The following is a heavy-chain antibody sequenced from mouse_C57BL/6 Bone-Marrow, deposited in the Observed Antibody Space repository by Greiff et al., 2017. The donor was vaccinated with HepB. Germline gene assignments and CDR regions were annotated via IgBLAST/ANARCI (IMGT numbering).Heavy chain of an antibody. J-gene: IGHJ4*01. V-gene: IGHV1-4*01. CDR2: INPSSGYT. CDR1: GYTFTSYT. Sequence: QVQLQQSGAELARPGASVKMSCKASGYTFTSYTMHWVKQRPGQGLEWIGYINPSSGYTKYNQKFKDKATLTADKSSSTAYMQLSSLTSEDSAVYYCARGREYYAMDYWGQGTSVTVSS. CDR3: ARGREYYAMDY.